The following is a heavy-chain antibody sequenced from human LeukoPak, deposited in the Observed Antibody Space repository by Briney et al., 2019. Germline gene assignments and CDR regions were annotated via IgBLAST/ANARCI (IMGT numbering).Heavy chain of an antibody. V-gene: IGHV1-24*01. CDR1: GYTFTSYA. CDR3: ATGAVPAAINFDY. CDR2: FDPEDGET. J-gene: IGHJ4*02. D-gene: IGHD2-2*01. Sequence: ASVKVSCKASGYTFTSYAMHWVRQVPGKGLEWMGGFDPEDGETIYAQKFQGRVTMTEDTSTHTAYMELSNLRSEDTAVYYCATGAVPAAINFDYWGQGTLVTVSS.